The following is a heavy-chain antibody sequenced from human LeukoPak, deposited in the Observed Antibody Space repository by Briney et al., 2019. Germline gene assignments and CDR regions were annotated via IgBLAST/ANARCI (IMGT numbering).Heavy chain of an antibody. CDR1: GFTFSSYA. J-gene: IGHJ6*02. Sequence: GGSLRLSCAASGFTFSSYAMHWVRQAPGKGLEWVAVISYDGSNKYYADSVKGRFTISRDNSKNTLYLQMNGLRAEDTAVYYCAKDTRYCSGGSCYGYYGMDVWGQGTTVTVSS. CDR3: AKDTRYCSGGSCYGYYGMDV. V-gene: IGHV3-30-3*01. CDR2: ISYDGSNK. D-gene: IGHD2-15*01.